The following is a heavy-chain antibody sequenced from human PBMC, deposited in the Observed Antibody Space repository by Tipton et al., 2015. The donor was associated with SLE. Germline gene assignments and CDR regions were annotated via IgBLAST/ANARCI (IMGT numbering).Heavy chain of an antibody. CDR2: ISGSGGST. CDR1: SSSSYY. CDR3: AKAISEYYHDSSGF. D-gene: IGHD3-22*01. Sequence: SSSSYYWGWIRQPPGKGLEWVSGISGSGGSTYYADSVKGRFTISRDNSKNTLYLQMNSLRAEDTAVYYCAKAISEYYHDSSGFWGQGTLVTVSS. V-gene: IGHV3-23*01. J-gene: IGHJ4*02.